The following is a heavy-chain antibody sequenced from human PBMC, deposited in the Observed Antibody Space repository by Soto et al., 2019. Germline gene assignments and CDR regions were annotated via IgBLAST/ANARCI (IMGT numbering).Heavy chain of an antibody. D-gene: IGHD6-6*01. Sequence: QVQLLQSGAEVKKPGASVKVSCKTSGYTFTSYDLTWVRQAPGQGLEWVGWISPHNGNTDYTPKLQDRVPMTADISTGTAYMELRSLRSDDTAVYYCAMYSRSSLDYWGQGTLVTVSS. V-gene: IGHV1-18*04. CDR3: AMYSRSSLDY. J-gene: IGHJ4*02. CDR1: GYTFTSYD. CDR2: ISPHNGNT.